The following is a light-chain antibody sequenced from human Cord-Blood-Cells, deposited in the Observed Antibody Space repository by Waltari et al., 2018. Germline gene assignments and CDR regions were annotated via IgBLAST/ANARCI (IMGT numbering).Light chain of an antibody. CDR1: QSLLHSNGYNY. V-gene: IGKV2-28*01. J-gene: IGKJ5*01. Sequence: DIVMTQSPLSLPVTPGEPASISCRSSQSLLHSNGYNYLDWYLQKPGQSPQLLIYLGSNLASGVPDMFSGSGSGTDFTLKISRVEAEDVGVYYCMQALQTPITFGQGTRLEIK. CDR2: LGS. CDR3: MQALQTPIT.